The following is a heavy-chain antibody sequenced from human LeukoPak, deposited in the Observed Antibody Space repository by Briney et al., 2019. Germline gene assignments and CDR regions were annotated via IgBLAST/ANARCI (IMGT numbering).Heavy chain of an antibody. J-gene: IGHJ3*02. CDR1: GGSFRGSY. V-gene: IGHV4-59*01. D-gene: IGHD3-22*01. CDR3: ARGYYDSRGDSNPFDM. CDR2: ISLSRST. Sequence: PSETLSFTWTVSGGSFRGSYWSWIRQPPGRRLEWIGYISLSRSTNYNPSLKTRLSISADTSLNQFSLMVTSVTAGEAAIYYCARGYYDSRGDSNPFDMWGQGTMVTVSS.